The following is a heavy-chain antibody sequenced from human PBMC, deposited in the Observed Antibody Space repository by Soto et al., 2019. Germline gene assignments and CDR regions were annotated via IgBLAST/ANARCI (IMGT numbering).Heavy chain of an antibody. CDR1: VGSITNYY. D-gene: IGHD1-1*01. CDR3: ARTTDDGNMDV. Sequence: SETLSLTCTVSVGSITNYYWSWLRQSPGRGLEWIAYVRYNGYTRYTPSLKSRLTISVDTSRNQFFLSLTSVTATDTAVYYCARTTDDGNMDVWGTGTTVTSP. J-gene: IGHJ6*03. CDR2: VRYNGYT. V-gene: IGHV4-59*08.